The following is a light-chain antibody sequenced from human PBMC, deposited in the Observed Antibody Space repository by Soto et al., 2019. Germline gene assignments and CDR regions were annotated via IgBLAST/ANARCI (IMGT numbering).Light chain of an antibody. CDR3: SSYTSSNSWV. CDR1: SSDVGTYNR. Sequence: QSVLTQPPSVSGSPGQSVTISCTGTSSDVGTYNRVSWYQQPPGTAPKLMIFDVTNRPSGVPDRFSGSKSGNAASLTISGLQAEDEADYYCSSYTSSNSWVFGGGTKLTVL. CDR2: DVT. J-gene: IGLJ3*02. V-gene: IGLV2-18*02.